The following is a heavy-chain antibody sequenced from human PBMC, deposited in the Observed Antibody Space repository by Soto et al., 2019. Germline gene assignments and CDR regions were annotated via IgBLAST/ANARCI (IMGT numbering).Heavy chain of an antibody. Sequence: ASVKVSCKGSGYTFTSYAIHWVCQAPGQRLEWMGWINPGNGNTRYSQKFQGRVTITRDTSASTAYMELSSLRSEDTAVYYCARGRDYCTNGVCYSNYYYGMDVWGQGTTVTVSS. CDR1: GYTFTSYA. CDR2: INPGNGNT. D-gene: IGHD2-8*01. CDR3: ARGRDYCTNGVCYSNYYYGMDV. J-gene: IGHJ6*02. V-gene: IGHV1-3*01.